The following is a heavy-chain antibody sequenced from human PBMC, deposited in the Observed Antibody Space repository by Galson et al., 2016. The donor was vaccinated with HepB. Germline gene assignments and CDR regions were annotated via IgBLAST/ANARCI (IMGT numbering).Heavy chain of an antibody. J-gene: IGHJ4*02. CDR1: GGSMSSNSYY. CDR3: ARHAGLDYYFDY. Sequence: ETLSLTCTVSGGSMSSNSYYWGWIRQPPGKGLEWIGSIYYSGSSYYNPSLKSRVTMSVDTSKNQFSLKLSSVTAADTAEYYCARHAGLDYYFDYWGQATLVTVSS. CDR2: IYYSGSS. D-gene: IGHD1-1*01. V-gene: IGHV4-39*01.